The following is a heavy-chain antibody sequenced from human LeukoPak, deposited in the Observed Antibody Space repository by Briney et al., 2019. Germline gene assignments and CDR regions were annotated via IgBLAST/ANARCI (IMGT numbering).Heavy chain of an antibody. Sequence: GGSLRLSCAASGFTFSLYGMRCLPHAPGQALEWVSAMRGSAGSTIYAESVKGRFIISRDNFKNTLYLQMNSLRGDDTAVYYCARLLKGGNSYAFPFHYWGQGTVVTVSS. J-gene: IGHJ4*02. V-gene: IGHV3-23*01. CDR2: MRGSAGST. CDR3: ARLLKGGNSYAFPFHY. D-gene: IGHD3-16*01. CDR1: GFTFSLYG.